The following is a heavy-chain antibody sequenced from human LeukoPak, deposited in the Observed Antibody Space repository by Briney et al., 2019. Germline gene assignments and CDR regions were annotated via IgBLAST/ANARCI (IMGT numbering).Heavy chain of an antibody. CDR1: GFTFSSYS. D-gene: IGHD3-3*01. V-gene: IGHV3-21*01. CDR3: ASGNFDFWSGSNDY. J-gene: IGHJ4*02. Sequence: PGGSLRLSCAASGFTFSSYSMNWVRQAPGKGLKWVSSIGSSSSYIYYADSVKGRLTISRDNAKNSLYLQMNSLRAEDTAVYYCASGNFDFWSGSNDYWGQGTLVTVSS. CDR2: IGSSSSYI.